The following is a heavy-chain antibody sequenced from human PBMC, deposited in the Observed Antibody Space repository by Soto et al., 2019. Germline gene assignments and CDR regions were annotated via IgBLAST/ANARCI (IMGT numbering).Heavy chain of an antibody. J-gene: IGHJ6*02. D-gene: IGHD3-9*01. Sequence: AVKVSCKASGYTFTSYGISWVRQAPGQGIEWMGWISAYNGNTNYAQKLQGRVTMTTDTSTSTAYMELRSLRSDDTAVYYCARDQASGRYFDSLSNPASLFYALVVWG. V-gene: IGHV1-18*04. CDR2: ISAYNGNT. CDR1: GYTFTSYG. CDR3: ARDQASGRYFDSLSNPASLFYALVV.